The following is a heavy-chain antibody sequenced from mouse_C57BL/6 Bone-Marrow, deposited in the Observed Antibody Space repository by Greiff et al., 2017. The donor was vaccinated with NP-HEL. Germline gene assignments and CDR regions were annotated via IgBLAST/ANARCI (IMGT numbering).Heavy chain of an antibody. V-gene: IGHV5-12*01. CDR1: GFTFSDYY. CDR3: ARQGETGTWFAY. CDR2: ISNGGGST. J-gene: IGHJ3*01. Sequence: EVKLMESGGGLVQPGGSLKLSCAASGFTFSDYYMYWVRQTPGKRLEWVAYISNGGGSTYYPDTVKGRFTISRDNAKNTLYLQMSRLKSEDTAMYYCARQGETGTWFAYWGQGTLVTVSA. D-gene: IGHD4-1*01.